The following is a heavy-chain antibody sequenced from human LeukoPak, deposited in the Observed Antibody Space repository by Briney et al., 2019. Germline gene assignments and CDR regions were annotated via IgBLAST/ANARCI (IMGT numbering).Heavy chain of an antibody. D-gene: IGHD3-16*01. J-gene: IGHJ4*02. Sequence: SETLSLTCTVSGGPIGSYYWSWVRQPAGKGLEWIGRSYTTGRTIYNPSLKSRVTMSLDTSKNQLSLNLSSVTAADTAVYYCARGGGSGFQLGSWRQGTLVTVSS. CDR1: GGPIGSYY. CDR2: SYTTGRT. V-gene: IGHV4-4*07. CDR3: ARGGGSGFQLGS.